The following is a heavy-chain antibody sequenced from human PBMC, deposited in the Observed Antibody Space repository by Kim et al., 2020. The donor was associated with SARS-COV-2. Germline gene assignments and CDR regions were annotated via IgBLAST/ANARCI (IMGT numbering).Heavy chain of an antibody. D-gene: IGHD5-12*01. Sequence: QTLSLTCAISGDSVSSNSAAWNWIRQSPSRGLEWLGRTYYRSKSYNDYAVSVKSRITINPDTSKNQFSLQLNSVTPEDTAVYYCARLGHYDVEGYFDYWGQGTLVTVSS. CDR1: GDSVSSNSAA. CDR2: TYYRSKSYN. J-gene: IGHJ4*02. V-gene: IGHV6-1*01. CDR3: ARLGHYDVEGYFDY.